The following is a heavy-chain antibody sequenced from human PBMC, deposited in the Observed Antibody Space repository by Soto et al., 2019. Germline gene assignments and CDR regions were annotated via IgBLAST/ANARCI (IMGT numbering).Heavy chain of an antibody. CDR3: TRDPYGGSRYYFDS. J-gene: IGHJ4*02. CDR2: IWYDGSNK. V-gene: IGHV3-33*01. D-gene: IGHD1-26*01. CDR1: GFTFTNYG. Sequence: QVRLVESGGGVVQPGRSLRLSCAASGFTFTNYGMHWVPQAPGKGLEWVAVIWYDGSNKYYADSVRGRFTISKDNSQNTLYLQMNNLRAEDTSMYYCTRDPYGGSRYYFDSWGQGTLVTVSS.